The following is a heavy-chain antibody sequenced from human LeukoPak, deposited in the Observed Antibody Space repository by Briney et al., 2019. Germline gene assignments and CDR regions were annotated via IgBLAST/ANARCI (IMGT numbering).Heavy chain of an antibody. CDR3: ARVAIDGPPVKYYYYMDV. V-gene: IGHV4-39*07. CDR1: GGSISSSSYY. J-gene: IGHJ6*03. D-gene: IGHD2/OR15-2a*01. CDR2: IYYSGST. Sequence: SETLSLTCTVSGGSISSSSYYWGWIRQPPGKGLEWIGSIYYSGSTYYNPSLKSRVTISVDTSKNQFSLKLSSVTAADTAVYYCARVAIDGPPVKYYYYMDVWGKGTTVTISS.